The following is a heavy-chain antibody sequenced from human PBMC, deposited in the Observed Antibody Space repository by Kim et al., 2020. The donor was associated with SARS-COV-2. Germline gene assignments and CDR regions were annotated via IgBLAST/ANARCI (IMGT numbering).Heavy chain of an antibody. CDR3: ASLGIVATMFDY. D-gene: IGHD5-12*01. Sequence: YYNPSLKSRVTLSVDTSKNQFSLKLSSVTAADTAVYYCASLGIVATMFDYWGQGTLVTVSS. V-gene: IGHV4-39*01. J-gene: IGHJ4*02.